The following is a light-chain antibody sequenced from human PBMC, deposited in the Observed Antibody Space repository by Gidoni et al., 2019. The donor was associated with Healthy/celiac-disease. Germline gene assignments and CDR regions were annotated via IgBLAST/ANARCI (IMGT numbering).Light chain of an antibody. CDR1: QGISSY. J-gene: IGKJ4*01. CDR3: QQLNSYPFLT. V-gene: IGKV1-9*01. Sequence: DIQLTQSPSFLSASVGDRVTITCRASQGISSYLAWYQQKPGIAPKLLIYAASTLQSGVPSRFSGSVSATEFTLTISSLQPEDFATYYCQQLNSYPFLTFGGGTKVEIK. CDR2: AAS.